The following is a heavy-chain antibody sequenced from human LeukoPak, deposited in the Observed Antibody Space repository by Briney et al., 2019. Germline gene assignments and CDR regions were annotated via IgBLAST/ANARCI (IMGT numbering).Heavy chain of an antibody. D-gene: IGHD2-15*01. CDR1: GFTFSSYS. Sequence: GGSLRLSCAASGFTFSSYSMNWVRQAPGKGLEWVSSISSSSYIYYADSVKGRFTISRDNAKNSLYLQMNSLRADDTAAYYCARDPYQLGYCSGGSCYGNYYYYMDVWGKGTTVTVS. CDR3: ARDPYQLGYCSGGSCYGNYYYYMDV. V-gene: IGHV3-21*01. CDR2: ISSSSYI. J-gene: IGHJ6*03.